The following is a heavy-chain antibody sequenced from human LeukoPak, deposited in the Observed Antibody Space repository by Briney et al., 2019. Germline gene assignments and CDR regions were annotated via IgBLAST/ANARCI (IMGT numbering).Heavy chain of an antibody. Sequence: ASVKVSCXTSRSTFTDYYIHWVRQAPGQGLEWMGRINPNSGRTNYAQNFQGRVTMTRVTSISTAYMELSRLRSDDTAVYYCARGLPTASYYYMAVWGKGTTVTVSS. CDR2: INPNSGRT. D-gene: IGHD2-2*01. CDR1: RSTFTDYY. V-gene: IGHV1-2*06. J-gene: IGHJ6*03. CDR3: ARGLPTASYYYMAV.